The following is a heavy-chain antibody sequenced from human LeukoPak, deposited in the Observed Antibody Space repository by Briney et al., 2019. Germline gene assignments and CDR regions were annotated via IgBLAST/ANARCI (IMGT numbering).Heavy chain of an antibody. CDR2: IIPPFGTT. CDR1: GGTFSSDG. V-gene: IGHV1-69*13. J-gene: IGHJ6*02. D-gene: IGHD5-12*01. CDR3: ARGSLNIEPSDRYYYYEMDV. Sequence: SVKVSCTASGGTFSSDGVSWVRQAPGQGLEWMGGIIPPFGTTNYAQRFQDRVTINADGSTSTVYMELSGLRSADTATYYCARGSLNIEPSDRYYYYEMDVWGQGTTVTVSS.